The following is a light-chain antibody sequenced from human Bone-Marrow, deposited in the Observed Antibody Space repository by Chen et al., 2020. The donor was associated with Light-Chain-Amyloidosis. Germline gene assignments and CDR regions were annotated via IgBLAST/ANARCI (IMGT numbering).Light chain of an antibody. J-gene: IGLJ3*02. CDR2: DDS. CDR3: QVWDRSSDRPV. CDR1: NIGSTI. V-gene: IGLV3-21*02. Sequence: SYVLTQPSSVSVALGQTATIACGGNNIGSTIVHWYQQTPGQAPLLVVYDDSDRPSGIPDRLSGSNSGNTATLTISRVEAGDEADYYCQVWDRSSDRPVFGGGTKLTVL.